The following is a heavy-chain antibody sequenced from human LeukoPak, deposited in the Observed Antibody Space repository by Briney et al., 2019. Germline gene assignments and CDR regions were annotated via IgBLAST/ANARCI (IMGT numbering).Heavy chain of an antibody. CDR1: GGSISSYY. CDR2: IYYSGST. V-gene: IGHV4-59*01. CDR3: ARSYSSGWFYFDY. D-gene: IGHD6-19*01. Sequence: PSETLSLTYTASGGSISSYYWSWIRQAPGKGLEWIGYIYYSGSTDYNPSLKSRVTISVDTSKNQFSLKLSSVTAADTAVYYCARSYSSGWFYFDYWGQGTLVTVSS. J-gene: IGHJ4*02.